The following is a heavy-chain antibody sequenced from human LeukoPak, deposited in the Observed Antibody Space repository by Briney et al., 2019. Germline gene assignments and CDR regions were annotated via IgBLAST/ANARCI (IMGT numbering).Heavy chain of an antibody. Sequence: SQTLSLTCTVSGASIASGDYYWSWIRQPPGKPLEWIGYISYSGSAFHNPSLKSRTNISFDTAKNHISLRLSSVTAADTALYYCATHSYYYGSGSYPHYLDYWGQGTLVTVSS. CDR3: ATHSYYYGSGSYPHYLDY. CDR2: ISYSGSA. D-gene: IGHD3-10*01. J-gene: IGHJ4*02. CDR1: GASIASGDYY. V-gene: IGHV4-30-4*08.